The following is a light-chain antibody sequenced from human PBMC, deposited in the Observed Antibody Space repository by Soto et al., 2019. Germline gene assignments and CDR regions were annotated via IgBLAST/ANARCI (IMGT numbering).Light chain of an antibody. CDR1: QSVSSN. Sequence: EIVMTQSPATLSVSPGERATLSCRASQSVSSNLAWYQQKPGQGPRLLIYGASTRATGIPARFSGSGSGTEFSRTIISLQSEDFAVYYCQQYNSWLPWTFGQGTKLEIK. CDR2: GAS. CDR3: QQYNSWLPWT. V-gene: IGKV3-15*01. J-gene: IGKJ2*02.